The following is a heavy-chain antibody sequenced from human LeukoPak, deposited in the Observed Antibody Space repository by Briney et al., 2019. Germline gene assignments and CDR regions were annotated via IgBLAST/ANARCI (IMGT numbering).Heavy chain of an antibody. CDR1: GGSFSGYY. CDR3: ARDPMSWWYGDPDAFDI. D-gene: IGHD2-15*01. V-gene: IGHV4-4*07. J-gene: IGHJ3*02. Sequence: SETLSLTCAVYGGSFSGYYWSWIRQPAGKGLEWIGRIYTSGSTNYNPSLKSRVTMSVDTSKNQFSLKLSSVTAADTAVYYCARDPMSWWYGDPDAFDIWGQGTMVTVSS. CDR2: IYTSGST.